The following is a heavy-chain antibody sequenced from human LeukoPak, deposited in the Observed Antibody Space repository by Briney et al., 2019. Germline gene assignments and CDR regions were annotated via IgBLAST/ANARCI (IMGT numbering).Heavy chain of an antibody. V-gene: IGHV3-7*01. CDR3: ATMRLDFWSGYCVRGYYLDY. D-gene: IGHD3-3*01. Sequence: GGSLRLSCAASGFSLSDYWMGWVRQAPGKGLEWVANIKEYGTEEYYVDSVKGRFTISRDNAKNSLSLQMNSLRAEDTAVYYCATMRLDFWSGYCVRGYYLDYWGQGTLVTVSS. CDR1: GFSLSDYW. CDR2: IKEYGTEE. J-gene: IGHJ4*02.